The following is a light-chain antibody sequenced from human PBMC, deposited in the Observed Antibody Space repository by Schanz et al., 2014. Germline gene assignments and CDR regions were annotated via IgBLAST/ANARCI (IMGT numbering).Light chain of an antibody. V-gene: IGLV2-23*01. J-gene: IGLJ3*02. CDR1: SSDIGSYNL. Sequence: QFALTQPASVSGSPGQSITISCTGTSSDIGSYNLVSWYQQHPDKAPKLMIYEGSKRPSGVSNRFSGSKSGNTAFLTISGLQAEDEADYFCCSSAGSRIWVFGRDQADRP. CDR3: CSSAGSRIWV. CDR2: EGS.